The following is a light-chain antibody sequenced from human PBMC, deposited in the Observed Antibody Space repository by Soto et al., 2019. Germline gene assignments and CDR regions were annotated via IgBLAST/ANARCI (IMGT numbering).Light chain of an antibody. Sequence: IQLTQSPSSLSASIGDRVTITCRASQDISIYLTWYQQKSGQAPRLLIYGSSTLQSGVPSRFSGSRSGTEFTLTISGLQPEDFATYYCQQLHSFVHTFGEGTKLEMK. J-gene: IGKJ4*01. CDR1: QDISIY. CDR3: QQLHSFVHT. CDR2: GSS. V-gene: IGKV1-9*01.